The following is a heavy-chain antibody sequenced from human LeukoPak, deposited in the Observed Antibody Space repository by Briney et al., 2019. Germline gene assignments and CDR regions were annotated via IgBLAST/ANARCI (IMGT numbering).Heavy chain of an antibody. V-gene: IGHV4-39*01. CDR3: ARLDWGSRGSGSFDI. CDR1: GGSINTFNYY. Sequence: SETLSLTCTVSGGSINTFNYYWGWIRQPPGKGLEWIGSIYYSGSTYYDASLKSRVTMSVDTSKNQFSLKLRSVTAADTAVYFCARLDWGSRGSGSFDIWGQGTLVTVSS. D-gene: IGHD7-27*01. CDR2: IYYSGST. J-gene: IGHJ4*02.